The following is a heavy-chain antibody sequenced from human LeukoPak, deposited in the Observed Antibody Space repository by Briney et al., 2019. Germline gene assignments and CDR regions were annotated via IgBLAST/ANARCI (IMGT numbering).Heavy chain of an antibody. D-gene: IGHD6-13*01. CDR3: ANTIATTGGNWFDP. CDR2: INPYNGNT. V-gene: IGHV1-18*01. J-gene: IGHJ5*02. CDR1: GYTLTSYG. Sequence: GASVKVSCKASGYTLTSYGITWVRQAPGQGLEWMGWINPYNGNTNYAQKLQGRVTMTTDTPTSTAYMELRSLRSDDTAVYYCANTIATTGGNWFDPWGQGTLVTVSS.